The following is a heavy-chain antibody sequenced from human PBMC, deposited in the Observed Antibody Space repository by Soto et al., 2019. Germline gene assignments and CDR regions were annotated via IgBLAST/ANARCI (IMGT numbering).Heavy chain of an antibody. V-gene: IGHV3-23*01. CDR1: GFTFNSYA. CDR3: AEDHSSSWFYGMDV. CDR2: FSGSGGST. Sequence: EVQLLESGGGLVQPGGSLRLSCAASGFTFNSYAMSWVRQAPGKGLEWVSGFSGSGGSTYYADSVKGRFTISRDNSKHTLYLQMNSLRAEDTAVYYCAEDHSSSWFYGMDVWGQGTTVTVSS. J-gene: IGHJ6*02. D-gene: IGHD6-13*01.